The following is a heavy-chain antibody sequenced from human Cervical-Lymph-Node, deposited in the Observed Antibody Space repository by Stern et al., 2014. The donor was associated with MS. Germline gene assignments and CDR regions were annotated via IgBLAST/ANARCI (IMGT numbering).Heavy chain of an antibody. J-gene: IGHJ4*02. CDR1: GFTFSAYS. V-gene: IGHV3-21*01. CDR2: VGSSGRYN. D-gene: IGHD2-21*02. CDR3: ARGEYCSGGDCYPGVFDY. Sequence: EVQLVESGGGLVQPGGSLRVSCAASGFTFSAYSMHWVRQAPGKGLEWVSSVGSSGRYNVYVNSVKGRFTISRDKAKNSLYLQMNSLRAEDTAVYYCARGEYCSGGDCYPGVFDYWGQGTLVTVSS.